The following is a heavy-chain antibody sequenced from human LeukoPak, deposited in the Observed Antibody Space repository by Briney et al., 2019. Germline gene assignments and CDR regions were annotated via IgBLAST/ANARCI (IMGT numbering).Heavy chain of an antibody. Sequence: SETLSLTCSVYGGSFRGYYWSWIRQPPGKGLEWIGEINHSGSTNYNPSLKSRVTISVDTSKNQYSLKLSSVTAADTAVYYCARVAVAPYYYYYYGMDVWGQGTTVTVSS. CDR2: INHSGST. CDR3: ARVAVAPYYYYYYGMDV. J-gene: IGHJ6*02. V-gene: IGHV4-34*01. D-gene: IGHD6-19*01. CDR1: GGSFRGYY.